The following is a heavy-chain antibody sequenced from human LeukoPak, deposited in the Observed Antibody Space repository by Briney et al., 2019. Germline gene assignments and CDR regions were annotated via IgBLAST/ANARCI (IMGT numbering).Heavy chain of an antibody. V-gene: IGHV4-4*07. Sequence: PSETLSLTCAVSGVSISNYHWSWIRQPAGKGLEWIGQIHTSGSTNYNPPLKSRVTMSIDTPETQLSLTIRSVTAADTDVYYCARRDISSGWSFDYWGQGTLVTVSS. CDR1: GVSISNYH. CDR3: ARRDISSGWSFDY. D-gene: IGHD6-19*01. J-gene: IGHJ4*02. CDR2: IHTSGST.